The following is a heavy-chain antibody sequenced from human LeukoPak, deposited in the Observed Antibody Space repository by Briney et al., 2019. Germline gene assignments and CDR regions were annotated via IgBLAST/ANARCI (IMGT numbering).Heavy chain of an antibody. J-gene: IGHJ5*02. CDR3: ARGPWDCSSTSCYSGNWFDP. V-gene: IGHV1-2*02. Sequence: ASVKVSCKAPGYTFTGHYMHWVRQAPGQGLESMGWINPNSGATNYPQKFQGRVTMTRDTSISRAYMRLSRLRSDDTAVYYCARGPWDCSSTSCYSGNWFDPWGQGTLVTVSS. D-gene: IGHD2-2*02. CDR2: INPNSGAT. CDR1: GYTFTGHY.